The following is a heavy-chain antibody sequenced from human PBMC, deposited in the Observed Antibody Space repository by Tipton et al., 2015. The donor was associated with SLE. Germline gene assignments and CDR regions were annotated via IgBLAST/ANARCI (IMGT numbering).Heavy chain of an antibody. CDR3: ARARPYSSGWYYFDY. J-gene: IGHJ4*02. V-gene: IGHV4-59*11. Sequence: TLSLTCTVSGGSISSHYWSWFRQPPGKGLEWIGYIYYSGSTNYNPSLKSRVTISVDTSKNQFSLKLSSVTAADTAVYYCARARPYSSGWYYFDYWGQGTLVTVSS. CDR1: GGSISSHY. CDR2: IYYSGST. D-gene: IGHD6-19*01.